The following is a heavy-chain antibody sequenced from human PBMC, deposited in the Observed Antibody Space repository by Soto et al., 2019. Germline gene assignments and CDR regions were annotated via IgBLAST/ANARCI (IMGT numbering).Heavy chain of an antibody. CDR1: GGSISSSSYY. Sequence: QLQLQESGPGLVKPSETLSLTCTVSGGSISSSSYYWGWIRQPPGKGLEWIGSIYYSGSTYYNPSLKSRVTISVDTSKNLFSLKLSSVTAADTAVYYCARGGGDFWSGYLSYYYMDVWGKGTTVTVSS. J-gene: IGHJ6*03. CDR3: ARGGGDFWSGYLSYYYMDV. CDR2: IYYSGST. V-gene: IGHV4-39*01. D-gene: IGHD3-3*01.